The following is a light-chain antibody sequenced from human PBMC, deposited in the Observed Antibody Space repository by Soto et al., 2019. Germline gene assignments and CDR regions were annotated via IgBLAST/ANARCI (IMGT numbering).Light chain of an antibody. V-gene: IGLV2-14*03. J-gene: IGLJ1*01. CDR3: ASYTSSSTLV. CDR2: DVL. Sequence: QSALTQPASVSGSPGQSITISCTGTSNDVGGHDYVSWYQQHPGKAPKLVIYDVLSRPSGVSDRLSGSKSGHTASLTISGLRPEYEADYYCASYTSSSTLVFGTGTKLTVL. CDR1: SNDVGGHDY.